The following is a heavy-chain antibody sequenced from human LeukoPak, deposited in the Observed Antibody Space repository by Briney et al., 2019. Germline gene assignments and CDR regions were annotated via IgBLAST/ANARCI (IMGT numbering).Heavy chain of an antibody. CDR1: GYTFTSYA. Sequence: ASVKVSCKASGYTFTSYAMHWVRQAPGQRLEWMGWINAGNGNTKYSQKFQGRVTITRDTSASTAYMELSSLRSEDTAVYYCGGEEPRSHFDYGGQEPRVTVSS. CDR3: GGEEPRSHFDY. D-gene: IGHD1-14*01. CDR2: INAGNGNT. J-gene: IGHJ4*02. V-gene: IGHV1-3*01.